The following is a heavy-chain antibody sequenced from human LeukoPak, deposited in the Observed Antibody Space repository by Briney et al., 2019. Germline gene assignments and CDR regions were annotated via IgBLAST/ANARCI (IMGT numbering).Heavy chain of an antibody. V-gene: IGHV3-23*01. Sequence: PGGSLRLSCAASGFTFNSYAMSWVRQAPGKGLEWVSSISNSSGSTYYADSVKGRFTISRDNSKNTLYLQMNSLRAEDAAVYYCASGGAPAGYWGQGTLVIVSS. CDR2: ISNSSGST. J-gene: IGHJ4*02. D-gene: IGHD6-25*01. CDR1: GFTFNSYA. CDR3: ASGGAPAGY.